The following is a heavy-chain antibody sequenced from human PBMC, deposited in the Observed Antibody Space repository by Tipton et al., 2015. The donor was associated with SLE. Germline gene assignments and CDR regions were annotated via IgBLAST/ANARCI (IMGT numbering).Heavy chain of an antibody. V-gene: IGHV3-7*01. CDR3: AREGGKSYFDY. CDR2: IDQDGTQI. CDR1: GFTFTSYW. Sequence: SLRLSCAASGFTFTSYWMTWVRQAPGKGLEWVANIDQDGTQIYYVDSVKGRFTISRDNTKNSVYLQMSSLRAEDTAVYYCAREGGKSYFDYWGQGTLVTVSS. J-gene: IGHJ4*02. D-gene: IGHD3-16*01.